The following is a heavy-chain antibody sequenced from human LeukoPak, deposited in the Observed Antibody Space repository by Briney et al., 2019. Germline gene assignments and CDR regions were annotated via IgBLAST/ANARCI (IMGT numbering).Heavy chain of an antibody. Sequence: ASVKVSCKASGYTFTDYYIHWVRQAPGQGLEWMGWINPNSGGTNYAQKFQGRVTVTRDTSISTAYMELSRLRSDDTAVYYCAKDRYGPSYYYYYMDVWGKGTTVTISS. CDR1: GYTFTDYY. V-gene: IGHV1-2*02. CDR2: INPNSGGT. J-gene: IGHJ6*03. D-gene: IGHD3-9*01. CDR3: AKDRYGPSYYYYYMDV.